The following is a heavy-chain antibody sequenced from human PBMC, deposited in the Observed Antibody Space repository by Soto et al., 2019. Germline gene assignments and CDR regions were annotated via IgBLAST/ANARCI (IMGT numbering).Heavy chain of an antibody. J-gene: IGHJ3*02. V-gene: IGHV1-69*02. CDR2: IIPILGIA. D-gene: IGHD6-6*01. CDR1: GGTFSSYT. Sequence: QVQLVQSGAEVKKPGSSVKVSCKASGGTFSSYTISWVRQAPGQGLEWMGRIIPILGIANYAQKFQGRVTITADKSTSTAYMELSSLRSEDTAVYYCARTRGIAARPDAFDIWGQGTMVTVSS. CDR3: ARTRGIAARPDAFDI.